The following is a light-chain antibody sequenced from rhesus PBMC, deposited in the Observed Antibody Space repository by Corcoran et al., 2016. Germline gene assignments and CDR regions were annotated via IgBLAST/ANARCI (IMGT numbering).Light chain of an antibody. J-gene: IGKJ3*01. Sequence: DIQMTQSPSSLSGSVGDRVTITCRASQGINSNLNWYQQKPGKAPKLLIYFANGLEFGVPSRFSGSGSGTEFTLMISSLQPEDFATYYCQQYNSLPFTFGPGTKLDIK. V-gene: IGKV1-32*01. CDR1: QGINSN. CDR2: FAN. CDR3: QQYNSLPFT.